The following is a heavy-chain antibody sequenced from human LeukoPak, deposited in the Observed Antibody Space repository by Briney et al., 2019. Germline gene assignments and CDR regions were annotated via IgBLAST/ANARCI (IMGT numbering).Heavy chain of an antibody. J-gene: IGHJ4*02. CDR2: IYSSGTT. V-gene: IGHV4-61*09. CDR1: GDSINSGNNY. Sequence: PSETLSLTCTVSGDSINSGNNYWSWIRQPAGKGPEWIGHIYSSGTTNYNPSLKSRVTMSVDTSKNQFSLKLTSVTAADTAVYYCAREAGSYDSSGYYSLYYSFDYWGQGTLVTVSP. D-gene: IGHD3-22*01. CDR3: AREAGSYDSSGYYSLYYSFDY.